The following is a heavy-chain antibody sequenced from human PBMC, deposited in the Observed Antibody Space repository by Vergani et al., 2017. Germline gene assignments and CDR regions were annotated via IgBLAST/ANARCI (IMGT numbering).Heavy chain of an antibody. V-gene: IGHV4-34*01. J-gene: IGHJ4*02. CDR1: GGSFSGYY. D-gene: IGHD3-22*01. Sequence: QVQLQQWGAGLLTPSETLSLTCAVYGGSFSGYYWSWIRQPPGKGLEWIGEINHSGSTNYNPSLKSRVTISVDTSKNQFSLKLSSVTAADTAVYYCARGAAYYDSSGWLGYWGQGTLVTVSS. CDR3: ARGAAYYDSSGWLGY. CDR2: INHSGST.